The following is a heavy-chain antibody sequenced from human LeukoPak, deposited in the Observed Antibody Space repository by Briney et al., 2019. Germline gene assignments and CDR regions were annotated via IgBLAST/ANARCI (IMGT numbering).Heavy chain of an antibody. V-gene: IGHV3-23*01. D-gene: IGHD3-3*01. Sequence: GGSLRLSCAASGFTFSSYAMSWVRQAPGKGLEWVSAISGSGGSTYYADSVKGRFTISRDNSKNTLYLQMNSLRAEDTAVYYCAKQVLRFLEWQYFQHWGQAPWSPSPQ. CDR3: AKQVLRFLEWQYFQH. J-gene: IGHJ1*01. CDR2: ISGSGGST. CDR1: GFTFSSYA.